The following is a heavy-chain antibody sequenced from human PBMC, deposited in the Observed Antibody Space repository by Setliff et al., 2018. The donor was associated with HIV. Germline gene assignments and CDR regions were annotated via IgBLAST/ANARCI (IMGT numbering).Heavy chain of an antibody. CDR1: GFAFSTYA. D-gene: IGHD3-22*01. CDR3: TKVGPTYNYDSSGYYRWGGFDI. Sequence: QPGGSLRLSCAASGFAFSTYAMSWVRQAPGKGLAWVSIVSGSAFSTYYADSVKGRFTISRDNSKNTLYLQMDSLRAEDTAIYYCTKVGPTYNYDSSGYYRWGGFDIWGQGTMVTVSS. J-gene: IGHJ3*02. V-gene: IGHV3-23*01. CDR2: VSGSAFST.